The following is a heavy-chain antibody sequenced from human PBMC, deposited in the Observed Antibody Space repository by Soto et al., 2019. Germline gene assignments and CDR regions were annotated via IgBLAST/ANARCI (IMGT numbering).Heavy chain of an antibody. Sequence: QVQLQESGPGLVKPSETLSLTCTVSGGSISRYYWSWIRQPPGKGLEWIGYMYNTGSTVYNPPFKSRVTISVDTSKNQFSLKLDSVTAADTAVYYCARDLWGYCGTDCYPLDDWGQGTTVTVSS. CDR2: MYNTGST. V-gene: IGHV4-59*01. J-gene: IGHJ6*02. D-gene: IGHD2-21*02. CDR3: ARDLWGYCGTDCYPLDD. CDR1: GGSISRYY.